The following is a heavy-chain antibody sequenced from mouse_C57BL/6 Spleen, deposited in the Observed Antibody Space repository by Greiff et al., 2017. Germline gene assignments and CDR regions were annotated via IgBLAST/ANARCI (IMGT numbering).Heavy chain of an antibody. CDR2: IRNKANGYTT. V-gene: IGHV7-3*01. CDR1: GFTFTDYY. CDR3: ARYDDYDWYFDV. D-gene: IGHD2-4*01. J-gene: IGHJ1*03. Sequence: EVKLQESGGGLVQPGGSLSLSCAASGFTFTDYYMSWVRQPPGKALEWLGFIRNKANGYTTEYSASVKGRFTISRDNSQCILYLQMNALRAEDSATYYCARYDDYDWYFDVWGTGTTVTVSS.